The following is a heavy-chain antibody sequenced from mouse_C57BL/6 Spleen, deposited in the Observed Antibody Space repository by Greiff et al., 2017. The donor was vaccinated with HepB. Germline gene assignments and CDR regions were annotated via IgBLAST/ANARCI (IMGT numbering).Heavy chain of an antibody. CDR1: GFTFSSYG. V-gene: IGHV5-6*01. Sequence: VQLQQSGGDLVKPGGSLKLSCAASGFTFSSYGMSWVRQTPDKRLEWVATISSGGSYTYYPDSVKGRFTISRDNAKNTLYLQMSSLKSEDTAMYYCARQGGNYSAWFAYWGQGTLVTVSA. CDR3: ARQGGNYSAWFAY. CDR2: ISSGGSYT. D-gene: IGHD2-1*01. J-gene: IGHJ3*01.